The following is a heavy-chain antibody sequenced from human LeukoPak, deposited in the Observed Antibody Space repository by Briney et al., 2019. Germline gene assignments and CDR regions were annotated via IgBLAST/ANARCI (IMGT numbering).Heavy chain of an antibody. J-gene: IGHJ4*02. Sequence: PSETLSLTCAVYGGSFSGYYWSWIRQPPGKGLEWIGEINHSGSTNYNPSLKSRVTISVDTSENQFSLKLSSVSAADTAVYYCASSLYSSGPKKDYWGQGTLVTVSS. D-gene: IGHD6-19*01. CDR2: INHSGST. V-gene: IGHV4-34*01. CDR1: GGSFSGYY. CDR3: ASSLYSSGPKKDY.